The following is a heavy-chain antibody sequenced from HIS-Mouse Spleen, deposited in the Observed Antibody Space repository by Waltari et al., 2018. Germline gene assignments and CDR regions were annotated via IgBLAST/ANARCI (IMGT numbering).Heavy chain of an antibody. Sequence: QLQLQESGPGLVKPSETLSPTCTVSGGSTRRVTYHCGGIRQPPGHGLEWGGSIYYSGSTYYNPSLKSRVTISVDTSKNQFSLKLSSVTAADTAVYYCAREIPYSSSWYDWYFDLWGRGTLVTVSS. J-gene: IGHJ2*01. CDR3: AREIPYSSSWYDWYFDL. V-gene: IGHV4-39*07. D-gene: IGHD6-13*01. CDR1: GGSTRRVTYH. CDR2: IYYSGST.